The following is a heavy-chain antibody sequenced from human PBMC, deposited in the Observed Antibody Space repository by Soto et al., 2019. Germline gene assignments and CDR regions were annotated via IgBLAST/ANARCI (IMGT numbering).Heavy chain of an antibody. V-gene: IGHV3-48*03. D-gene: IGHD6-13*01. J-gene: IGHJ6*02. CDR1: GFTFSSYE. CDR3: ASTIAAAGKDFYYGIDV. CDR2: ISSSGSTI. Sequence: GGSLRLSCAASGFTFSSYEMNWVRQAPGKGLEWVSYISSSGSTIYYADSVKGRFTISRDNAKNSLYLQMNSLRAEDTAVYYCASTIAAAGKDFYYGIDVWGQGTTVTVSS.